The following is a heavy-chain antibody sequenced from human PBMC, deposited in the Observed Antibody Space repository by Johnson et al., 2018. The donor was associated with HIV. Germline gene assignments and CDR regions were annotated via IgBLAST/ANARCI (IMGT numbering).Heavy chain of an antibody. V-gene: IGHV3-13*01. CDR2: IGTAGDT. CDR3: ARETVTSGAFDI. CDR1: GFTFRSYG. D-gene: IGHD4-11*01. Sequence: VQLVESGGGVVQPGRSLRLSCAASGFTFRSYGMHWVRQAPGKGLEWVSAIGTAGDTYYPGSVKGRFTISRENAKNSLYLQMNSLRAGDTAVYYCARETVTSGAFDIWGQGTMVTVSS. J-gene: IGHJ3*02.